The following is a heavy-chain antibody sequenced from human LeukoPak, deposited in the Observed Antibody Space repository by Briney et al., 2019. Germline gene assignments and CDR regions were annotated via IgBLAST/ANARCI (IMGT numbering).Heavy chain of an antibody. CDR3: ARDRAGGIAVAGWDAFDI. Sequence: GGSLRLSCAASGFTFSDYYMSWIRQAPGKGLEWVSYISSSGSTKYYADSVKGRFTISRDNAKNSLYLQMNSLRAEDTAVYYCARDRAGGIAVAGWDAFDIWGQGTMVTVSS. D-gene: IGHD6-19*01. CDR2: ISSSGSTK. V-gene: IGHV3-11*01. J-gene: IGHJ3*02. CDR1: GFTFSDYY.